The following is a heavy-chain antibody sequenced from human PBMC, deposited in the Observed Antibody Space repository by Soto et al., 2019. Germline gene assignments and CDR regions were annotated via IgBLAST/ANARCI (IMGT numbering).Heavy chain of an antibody. CDR2: ISYSGST. J-gene: IGHJ4*02. CDR3: ARSQSGVSNGVIRAFDY. V-gene: IGHV4-59*08. Sequence: QVQLQESGPGLVKPSETLSLTCTVTDGSISAYYWSWIRQPPGKELQWIGYISYSGSTNYNPSLGSRVSMSVDASINQFSLDLSSVAAADTVVYYCARSQSGVSNGVIRAFDYWGQGILVTVSS. D-gene: IGHD2-8*01. CDR1: DGSISAYY.